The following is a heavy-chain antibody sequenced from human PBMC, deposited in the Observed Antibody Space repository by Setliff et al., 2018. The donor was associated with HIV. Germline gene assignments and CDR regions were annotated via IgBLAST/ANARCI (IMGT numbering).Heavy chain of an antibody. CDR3: ARHSGPSSGFRWFDP. J-gene: IGHJ5*02. V-gene: IGHV4-38-2*01. Sequence: PSETLSLTCDVSGYSINSGYFWGWIRQPPGKGLECIGTIYHSGSTYYNPSLKSRVTISVDTSKNQFSLKLSSVTAADTAVYYCARHSGPSSGFRWFDPWGQGTLVTVSS. CDR2: IYHSGST. CDR1: GYSINSGYF. D-gene: IGHD3-22*01.